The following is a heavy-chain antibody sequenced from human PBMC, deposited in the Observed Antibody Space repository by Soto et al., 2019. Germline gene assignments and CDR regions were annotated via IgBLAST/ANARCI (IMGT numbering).Heavy chain of an antibody. CDR2: ISGSGGST. J-gene: IGHJ6*02. CDR3: AKDKVVAATPGLSYGMDV. Sequence: EVQLLESGGGLVQPGGSLRLSCAASGFTFSSYAMSWVRQAPGKGLEWVSAISGSGGSTYYADSVKGRFTISRDNSKNTLYMKMNSLRAEDTAVYYCAKDKVVAATPGLSYGMDVWGQGTPVTVSS. V-gene: IGHV3-23*01. CDR1: GFTFSSYA. D-gene: IGHD2-15*01.